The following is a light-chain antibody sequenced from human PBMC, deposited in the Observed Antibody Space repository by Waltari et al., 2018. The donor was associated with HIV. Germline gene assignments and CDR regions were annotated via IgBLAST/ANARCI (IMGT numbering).Light chain of an antibody. CDR1: SSDVGSYNL. CDR2: EVS. Sequence: QSALTQPASVSGSPGQSITISCTGTSSDVGSYNLVSWYQQHPGKVPNLFIDEVSKRPSGVSCRFSVSKSGDTASRAISGRQAEYEAAYYGCSCAGSSTLLLGGGTKLTVL. J-gene: IGLJ2*01. CDR3: CSCAGSSTLL. V-gene: IGLV2-23*01.